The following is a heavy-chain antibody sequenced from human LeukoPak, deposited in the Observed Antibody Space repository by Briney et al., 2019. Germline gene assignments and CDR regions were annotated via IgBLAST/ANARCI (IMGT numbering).Heavy chain of an antibody. CDR3: ARDLRGYSYGYHYYYYMDV. V-gene: IGHV1-18*01. CDR1: GYTFTSYG. D-gene: IGHD5-18*01. CDR2: ISAYNGNT. Sequence: ASVKVSCKASGYTFTSYGISWVRQAPGQGLEWMGWISAYNGNTNYAQKFQGRVTMTRDTSISTAYMELSRLRSDDTAVYYCARDLRGYSYGYHYYYYMDVWGKGTTVTVSS. J-gene: IGHJ6*03.